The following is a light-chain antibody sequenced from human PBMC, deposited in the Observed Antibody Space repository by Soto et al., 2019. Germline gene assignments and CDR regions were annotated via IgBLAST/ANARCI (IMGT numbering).Light chain of an antibody. J-gene: IGKJ4*01. V-gene: IGKV3-20*01. CDR3: QQYDSSPLT. Sequence: ETVLTQSPGTLSLSPGERATLSCRASQSVSSSYLAWYQQKPGQAPRLLIFDASSRATGITDRFSGSGSGTDFTLSISRLEPEDSAVYYCQQYDSSPLTFGGGTKVEIK. CDR1: QSVSSSY. CDR2: DAS.